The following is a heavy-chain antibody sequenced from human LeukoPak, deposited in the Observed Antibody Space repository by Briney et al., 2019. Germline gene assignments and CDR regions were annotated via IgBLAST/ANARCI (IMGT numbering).Heavy chain of an antibody. D-gene: IGHD3-22*01. J-gene: IGHJ3*02. CDR3: ARAGPTYYYDSSGYYFDAFDI. V-gene: IGHV3-23*01. CDR1: GFTFSSYA. CDR2: ISGSGGST. Sequence: GGSLRLSCAASGFTFSSYAMSWVRQAPGKGLEWVSAISGSGGSTYYADSVKGRFTISRDNAKNSLYLQMNSLRAEDTAVYYCARAGPTYYYDSSGYYFDAFDIWGQGTMVTVSS.